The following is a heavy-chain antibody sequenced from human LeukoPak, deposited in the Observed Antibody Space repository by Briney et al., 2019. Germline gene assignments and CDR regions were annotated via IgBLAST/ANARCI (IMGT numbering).Heavy chain of an antibody. J-gene: IGHJ4*02. CDR3: ARHPFPHEEIVGAH. CDR1: GFTFDDYG. Sequence: GGSLRLSCAASGFTFDDYGMSWVRQAPGKGLEWVSGINWNGGSTGYADSVKGRFTISRGNAKNSLYLQMNSLRAEDTALYYCARHPFPHEEIVGAHWGQGTLVTVSS. V-gene: IGHV3-20*04. CDR2: INWNGGST. D-gene: IGHD1-26*01.